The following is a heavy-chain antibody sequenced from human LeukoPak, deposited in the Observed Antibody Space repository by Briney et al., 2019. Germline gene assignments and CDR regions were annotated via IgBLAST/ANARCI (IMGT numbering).Heavy chain of an antibody. CDR1: GYSFTGYY. Sequence: ASVKVSCKASGYSFTGYYMHWVRPAPGQGLQWMGWINPNSGGTNYAQKFQGRVTMTRDTSIRTAYMELSSLRSDDTAVYYCTATNTGSDGFNIWGQGTIVTVSS. D-gene: IGHD4-11*01. CDR3: TATNTGSDGFNI. CDR2: INPNSGGT. J-gene: IGHJ3*02. V-gene: IGHV1-2*02.